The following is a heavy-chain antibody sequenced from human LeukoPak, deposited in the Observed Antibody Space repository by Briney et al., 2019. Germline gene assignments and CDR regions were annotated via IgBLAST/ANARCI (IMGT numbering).Heavy chain of an antibody. V-gene: IGHV3-23*01. CDR2: ISGSAGTT. J-gene: IGHJ4*02. D-gene: IGHD3-9*01. Sequence: GGSLRLSCAASGFTFTTYAMSWVRQVPGKGLEWVSGISGSAGTTYHADSVKGRFTISRDSSKNTLYLQMNSLRVEDTAVYYCAKSPYYDILTGRYFDYWGQGTLVTVSS. CDR1: GFTFTTYA. CDR3: AKSPYYDILTGRYFDY.